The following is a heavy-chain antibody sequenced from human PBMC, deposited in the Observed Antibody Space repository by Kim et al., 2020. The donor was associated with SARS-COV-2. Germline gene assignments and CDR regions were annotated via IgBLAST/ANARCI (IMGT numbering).Heavy chain of an antibody. CDR2: IKQDGSEK. CDR1: GFTFSSYW. V-gene: IGHV3-7*01. J-gene: IGHJ4*02. CDR3: ARVRSSGWDDY. D-gene: IGHD6-19*01. Sequence: GGSLRRSCAASGFTFSSYWMSWVRQAPGKGLEWVANIKQDGSEKYYVDSVKGRFTISRDNAKNSLYLQMNSLRAEDTAVYYCARVRSSGWDDYWGQGTLVTVSS.